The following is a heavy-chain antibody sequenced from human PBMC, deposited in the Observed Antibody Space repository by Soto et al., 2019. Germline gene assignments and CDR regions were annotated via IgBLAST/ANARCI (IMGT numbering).Heavy chain of an antibody. CDR3: AKGGRQWLVTSDFNY. D-gene: IGHD6-19*01. Sequence: VQLVESGGGVVQPGRSLRLSCAASGFTFSDYAMHWVRQAPGKGLEWVAVVSHDGRNTHYADSVKGRFTISRDSSKNPVSLEMTSLCAEDTAVYYCAKGGRQWLVTSDFNYWGQGALVTVSS. CDR1: GFTFSDYA. J-gene: IGHJ4*02. V-gene: IGHV3-30*18. CDR2: VSHDGRNT.